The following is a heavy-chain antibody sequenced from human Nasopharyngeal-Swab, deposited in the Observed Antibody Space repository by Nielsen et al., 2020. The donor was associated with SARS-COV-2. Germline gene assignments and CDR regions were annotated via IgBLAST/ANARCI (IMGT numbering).Heavy chain of an antibody. CDR2: ISWDGVNT. CDR3: ARGVHYMSYFHTPPSDQ. J-gene: IGHJ4*02. D-gene: IGHD3-10*01. Sequence: GGSLRLSCVTSGFTFDAYGMHWVRQVPGKGLAWVSLISWDGVNTYYAGSVRGRFTISRDNSRNSLYLQMNSLKTEDTALYYCARGVHYMSYFHTPPSDQWGQGTLVTVSS. V-gene: IGHV3-43*01. CDR1: GFTFDAYG.